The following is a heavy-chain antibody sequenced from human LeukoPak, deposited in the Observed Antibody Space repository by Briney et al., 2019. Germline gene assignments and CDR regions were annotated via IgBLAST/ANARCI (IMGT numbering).Heavy chain of an antibody. CDR2: IYYSGST. CDR1: GGSISSSSYY. Sequence: SETLSLTCTVSGGSISSSSYYWGWIRQPPGKGLEWIGSIYYSGSTYYNPSLKSRVTISVDTSKNQFSLKLSSVTAADTAVYYCAREGPLVRGDYFDYWGQGTLVTVSS. D-gene: IGHD3-10*01. J-gene: IGHJ4*02. V-gene: IGHV4-39*07. CDR3: AREGPLVRGDYFDY.